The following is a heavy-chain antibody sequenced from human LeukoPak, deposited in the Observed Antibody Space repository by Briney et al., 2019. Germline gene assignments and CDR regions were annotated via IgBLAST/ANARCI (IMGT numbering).Heavy chain of an antibody. J-gene: IGHJ4*02. CDR1: GFTFSSYA. D-gene: IGHD6-19*01. Sequence: GGSLRLSCAASGFTFSSYAMHWVRQAPGKGLEWVAVISYDGSNKYYADSVKGRFTISRDNSKNTLYLQMNSLRAEDTAVYYCVRYSSAPRVFDYWGQGTLVTVSS. CDR2: ISYDGSNK. V-gene: IGHV3-30-3*01. CDR3: VRYSSAPRVFDY.